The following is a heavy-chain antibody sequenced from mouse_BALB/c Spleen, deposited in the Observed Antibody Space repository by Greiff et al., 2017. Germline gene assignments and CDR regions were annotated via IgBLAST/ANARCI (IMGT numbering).Heavy chain of an antibody. CDR3: ARWAPPFAY. J-gene: IGHJ3*01. CDR1: GYTFTSYW. V-gene: IGHV1-7*01. Sequence: VQLQESGAELAKPGASVKMSCKASGYTFTSYWMHWVKQRPGQGLEWIGYINPSTGYTEYNQKFKDKATLTADKSSSTAYMQLSSLTSEDSAVYYCARWAPPFAYWGQGTLVTVSA. D-gene: IGHD3-1*01. CDR2: INPSTGYT.